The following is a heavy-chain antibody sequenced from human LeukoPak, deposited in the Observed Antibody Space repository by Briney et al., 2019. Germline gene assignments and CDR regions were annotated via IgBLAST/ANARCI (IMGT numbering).Heavy chain of an antibody. CDR1: GFTFGDYA. D-gene: IGHD6-6*01. CDR3: TRDLGQLDYFDY. CDR2: IRSKAYGGTT. Sequence: PGGSLRLSCTASGFTFGDYAMSLFRQAPGKGLEWVGFIRSKAYGGTTEYAASVKGRFTISRDDSKSIAYLQMNSLKTEDTAVYYCTRDLGQLDYFDYWGQGTLVTVSS. J-gene: IGHJ4*02. V-gene: IGHV3-49*03.